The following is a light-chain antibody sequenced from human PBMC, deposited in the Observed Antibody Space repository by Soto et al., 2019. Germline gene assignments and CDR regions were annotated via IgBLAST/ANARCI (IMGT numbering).Light chain of an antibody. CDR1: QSISSW. V-gene: IGKV1-5*03. J-gene: IGKJ1*01. CDR2: KAS. CDR3: QHYGGVWT. Sequence: DIQITQSPSTLSASVGDRVTITCRASQSISSWLAWYQQKPGKAPKLLIYKASSLESGVPSRFSGSGSGTEFTLIISSLQPDDFATYHCQHYGGVWTFGQGTKVDIK.